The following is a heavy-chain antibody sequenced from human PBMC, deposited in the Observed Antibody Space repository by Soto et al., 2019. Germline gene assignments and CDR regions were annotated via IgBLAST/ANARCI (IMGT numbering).Heavy chain of an antibody. V-gene: IGHV3-74*01. Sequence: GGSLRLSCAASGFTFSSYWMHWFLQAPGKGLVWVSRIDSGGRTTTYADSVKGRFTISRDNTKNTLYLQMNGLRAEDTALYYCARWFTYGNFDYFDYWGQGTQVTVSS. D-gene: IGHD3-10*01. CDR3: ARWFTYGNFDYFDY. CDR1: GFTFSSYW. CDR2: IDSGGRTT. J-gene: IGHJ4*02.